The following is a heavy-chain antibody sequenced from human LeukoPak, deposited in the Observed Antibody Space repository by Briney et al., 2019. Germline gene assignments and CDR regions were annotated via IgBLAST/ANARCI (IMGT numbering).Heavy chain of an antibody. CDR1: GFTVSSNY. V-gene: IGHV3-53*01. Sequence: GGSLRLSCVASGFTVSSNYMSWVRQAPGKGLEWVSVIYSGGSTYYADSVKGRFTISRDNSKNTLYLQMNSLRAEDTAVYYCARVRRSKGYDFWSGYFGYWGQGTLVTVSS. D-gene: IGHD3-3*01. CDR2: IYSGGST. CDR3: ARVRRSKGYDFWSGYFGY. J-gene: IGHJ4*02.